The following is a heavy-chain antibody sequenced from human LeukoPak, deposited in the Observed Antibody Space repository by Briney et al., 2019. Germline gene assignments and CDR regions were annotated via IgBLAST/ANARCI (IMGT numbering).Heavy chain of an antibody. CDR1: GYTFTSYG. D-gene: IGHD3-3*01. V-gene: IGHV1-18*01. J-gene: IGHJ6*04. CDR3: ARGAYDFWSGLDLDV. Sequence: GASVKVSCKASGYTFTSYGISWVRQAPGQGLEWMGWISAYNGNTNYAQKLQGRVTMTTDTSTGTAYMELRSLRSDDTAVYYCARGAYDFWSGLDLDVWGKGTTVTVSS. CDR2: ISAYNGNT.